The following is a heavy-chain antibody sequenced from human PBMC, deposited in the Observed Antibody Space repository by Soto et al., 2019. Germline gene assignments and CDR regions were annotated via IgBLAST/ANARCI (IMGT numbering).Heavy chain of an antibody. CDR1: GFTFSNAW. J-gene: IGHJ4*02. Sequence: EVQLVESGGGLVKPGGSLRLSCAASGFTFSNAWMSWVRQAPGKGLEWVGRIKSKTDGGTTDYAAPVKGRFTISRDDSKNTLYLQMNSLKTEDTAVYYCTPAVYGGNSPGTDWGQGTLVTVSS. CDR2: IKSKTDGGTT. V-gene: IGHV3-15*01. D-gene: IGHD2-21*02. CDR3: TPAVYGGNSPGTD.